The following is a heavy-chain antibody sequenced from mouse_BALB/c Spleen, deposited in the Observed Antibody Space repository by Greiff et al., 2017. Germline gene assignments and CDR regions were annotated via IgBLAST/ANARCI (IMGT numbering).Heavy chain of an antibody. V-gene: IGHV14-3*02. CDR3: ARRGDLFYAMDY. Sequence: EVKLVESGAELVKPGASVKLSCTASGFNIKDTYMHWVKQRPEQGLEWIGRIDPANGNTKYDPKFQGKATITADTSSNTAYLQLSSLTSEDTAVYYCARRGDLFYAMDYWGQGTSVTVSS. CDR1: GFNIKDTY. D-gene: IGHD3-3*01. CDR2: IDPANGNT. J-gene: IGHJ4*01.